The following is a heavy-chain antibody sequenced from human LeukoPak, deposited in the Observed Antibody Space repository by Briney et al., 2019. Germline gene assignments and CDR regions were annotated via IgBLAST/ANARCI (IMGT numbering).Heavy chain of an antibody. J-gene: IGHJ6*03. Sequence: GGSLRLSCAASGFTFSSYWMHWVRQAPGKGLVWVSRINSDGSSTSYADSVKGRFTISRDNAKNTLYLQMNSLRAEDTAVYYCAREGIAVAGPLYYYYYYMDVWGKGTTVTISS. V-gene: IGHV3-74*01. CDR1: GFTFSSYW. CDR3: AREGIAVAGPLYYYYYYMDV. CDR2: INSDGSST. D-gene: IGHD6-19*01.